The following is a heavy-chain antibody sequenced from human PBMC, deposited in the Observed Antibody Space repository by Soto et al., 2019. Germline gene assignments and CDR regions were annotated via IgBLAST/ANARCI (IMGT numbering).Heavy chain of an antibody. J-gene: IGHJ3*02. Sequence: QVQLVESGGGVVQPGRSLRLSCAASGFTFSSYGMHWVRQAPGKGLEWVAVISYDGSNKYYADSVKGRFTISRDNSKNTLYLQMNSLRAEDTAVYYCAKCRVVVADADAFAIWGQGTMVTVSS. CDR2: ISYDGSNK. CDR1: GFTFSSYG. V-gene: IGHV3-30*18. CDR3: AKCRVVVADADAFAI. D-gene: IGHD2-15*01.